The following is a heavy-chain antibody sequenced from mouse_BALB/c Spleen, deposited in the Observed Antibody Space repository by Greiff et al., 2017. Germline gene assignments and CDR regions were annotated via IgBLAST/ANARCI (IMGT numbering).Heavy chain of an antibody. J-gene: IGHJ4*01. D-gene: IGHD2-13*01. Sequence: QVQLQQSGAELVRPGSSVKISCKASGYAFSSYWLNWVKQRPGQGLEWIGQIYPGDGDTNYNGKFKGKATLTADKSSSTAYMQLSSLTSEDSAVYFCARGRGEAMDDWGQGTSVTVSS. CDR2: IYPGDGDT. V-gene: IGHV1-80*01. CDR1: GYAFSSYW. CDR3: ARGRGEAMDD.